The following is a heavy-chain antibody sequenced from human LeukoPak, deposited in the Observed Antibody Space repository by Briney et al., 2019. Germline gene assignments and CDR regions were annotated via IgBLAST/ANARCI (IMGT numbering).Heavy chain of an antibody. CDR1: GGSISSYY. V-gene: IGHV4-59*08. Sequence: PSETLSLTCTVSGGSISSYYWSWIRQPPGKGLEWIGYIYYSGSTNYNPSLKSRVTISVDTSKNQFSLKLSPVTAADTAVYYCARHGYSSSWYKDWFDPWGQGTLVTVSS. D-gene: IGHD6-13*01. CDR3: ARHGYSSSWYKDWFDP. CDR2: IYYSGST. J-gene: IGHJ5*02.